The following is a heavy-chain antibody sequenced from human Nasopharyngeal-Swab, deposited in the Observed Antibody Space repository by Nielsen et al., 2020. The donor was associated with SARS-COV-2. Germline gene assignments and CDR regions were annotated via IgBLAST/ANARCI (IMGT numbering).Heavy chain of an antibody. CDR3: AKDNGSGSYHYYDMDV. CDR1: GFTFDDYA. D-gene: IGHD3-10*01. Sequence: SLKISCAASGFTFDDYAMHWVRQAPGKGLEWVSGISWNSGSIGYADSVKGRFTISRDNAKNSLYLQMNSLRAEDTALYYCAKDNGSGSYHYYDMDVWGQGTTVTVSS. J-gene: IGHJ6*02. V-gene: IGHV3-9*01. CDR2: ISWNSGSI.